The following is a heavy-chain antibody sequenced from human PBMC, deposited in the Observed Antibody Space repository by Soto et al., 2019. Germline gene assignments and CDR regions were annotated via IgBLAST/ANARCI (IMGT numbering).Heavy chain of an antibody. Sequence: QVQLQESGPGLVKPSETLSLTCTVSGGSVSSGSYYWSWIRQPPGKGLEWIGYIYYSGSTNYNPSLKSRVSISVDTSKNQFSLKLSSVTAADTAVYYCARCGTCDWDQADAFDIWGQGTMVTVSS. CDR1: GGSVSSGSYY. V-gene: IGHV4-61*01. J-gene: IGHJ3*02. CDR3: ARCGTCDWDQADAFDI. D-gene: IGHD1-26*01. CDR2: IYYSGST.